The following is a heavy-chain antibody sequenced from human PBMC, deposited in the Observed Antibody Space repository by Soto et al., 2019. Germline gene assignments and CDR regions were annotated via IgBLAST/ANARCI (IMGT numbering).Heavy chain of an antibody. Sequence: QVQLVQSGAEVKKPGASVKVSCKASGYTLTIYYMHWVRQAPGQGLEWMGIIDPSGGGTSYAQKFRGRLPMTRDTATSTVYMELSSLRSEDTAVYYCARERVGCSGGNCWRSVEDTWGQGTLVTVSS. CDR3: ARERVGCSGGNCWRSVEDT. D-gene: IGHD2-15*01. CDR2: IDPSGGGT. V-gene: IGHV1-46*01. CDR1: GYTLTIYY. J-gene: IGHJ5*02.